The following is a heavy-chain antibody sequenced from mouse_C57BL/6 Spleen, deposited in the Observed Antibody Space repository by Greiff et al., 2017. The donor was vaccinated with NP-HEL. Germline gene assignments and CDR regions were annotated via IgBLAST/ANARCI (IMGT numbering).Heavy chain of an antibody. J-gene: IGHJ4*01. CDR1: GYTFTSYW. CDR3: ARGGYSNYVFYAMDY. CDR2: IHPNSGST. Sequence: QVQLQQSGAELVKPGASVKLSCKASGYTFTSYWMHWVKQRPGQGLEWIGMIHPNSGSTNYNEKFKSKATLTVDKSSSTAYMQLSSLTSEDSAVYYCARGGYSNYVFYAMDYWGQGTSVTVSS. D-gene: IGHD2-5*01. V-gene: IGHV1-64*01.